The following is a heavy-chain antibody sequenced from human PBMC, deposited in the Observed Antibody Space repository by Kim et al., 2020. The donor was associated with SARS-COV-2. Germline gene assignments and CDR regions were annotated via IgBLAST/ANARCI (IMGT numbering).Heavy chain of an antibody. V-gene: IGHV1-69*01. D-gene: IGHD1-26*01. J-gene: IGHJ4*02. Sequence: AQKVQGRVTITADESTSTAYMELSSLRSEDTAVYYCASLIVGATRPLGDYWGQGTLVTVSS. CDR3: ASLIVGATRPLGDY.